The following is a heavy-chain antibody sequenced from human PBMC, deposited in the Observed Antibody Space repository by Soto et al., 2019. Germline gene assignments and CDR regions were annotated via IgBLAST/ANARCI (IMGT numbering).Heavy chain of an antibody. J-gene: IGHJ4*02. CDR1: GLTFSICE. V-gene: IGHV3-48*03. D-gene: IGHD2-8*01. CDR3: AGRYGTNFVSHLEWSDF. CDR2: IGTRGSTT. Sequence: GSLRLPCSASGLTFSICEMNCFRQALRNAVEWVSYIGTRGSTTYYADTVTGRFRISIDNAQSSLFLQMNSLRAEDTAVSYYAGRYGTNFVSHLEWSDFWGQGTMVTVSS.